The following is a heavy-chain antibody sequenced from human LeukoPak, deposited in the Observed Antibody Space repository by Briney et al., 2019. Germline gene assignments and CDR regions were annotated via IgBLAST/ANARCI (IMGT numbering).Heavy chain of an antibody. Sequence: GGSLRLSCTASGFTFGDYAMSWFRQAPGKGLEWVGFIRSKAYGGTTEYAASVKGRFTISRDDSKSIAYLQMNSLKTEDTAVYYCTRDNKAVGATPYYFDYWGQGTLVTVSS. D-gene: IGHD1-26*01. CDR2: IRSKAYGGTT. J-gene: IGHJ4*02. CDR1: GFTFGDYA. CDR3: TRDNKAVGATPYYFDY. V-gene: IGHV3-49*03.